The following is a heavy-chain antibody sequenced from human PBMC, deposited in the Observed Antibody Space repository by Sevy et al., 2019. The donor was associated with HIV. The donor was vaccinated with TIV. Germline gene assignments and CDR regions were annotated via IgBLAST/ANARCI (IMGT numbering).Heavy chain of an antibody. CDR3: ARAGGSTDWGMDV. Sequence: SETLSLTCTVSGGSISSYYWNWIRQPPGKGLEWIGYNYYSGRTNYNPSLKSRVTISVDTSKNQFSLKLSSVTAADTAVYYCARAGGSTDWGMDVWGQGTTVTVSS. J-gene: IGHJ6*02. D-gene: IGHD2-2*01. CDR2: NYYSGRT. V-gene: IGHV4-59*01. CDR1: GGSISSYY.